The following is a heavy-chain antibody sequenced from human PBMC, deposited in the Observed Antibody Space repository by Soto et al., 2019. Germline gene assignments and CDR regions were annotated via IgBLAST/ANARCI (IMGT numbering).Heavy chain of an antibody. D-gene: IGHD6-25*01. V-gene: IGHV3-23*01. J-gene: IGHJ6*03. Sequence: EVQLLESGGGLVQPGGSLRLSCFASGFTFDNYAMSWVRQAPGKGLEWVSTIRGSGDVTYSADSVKGRFTVSRDNSKNTLYLQMNSRRAEDTAVYYCVKGAAPTYYYYMDVWGKGTTGTVSS. CDR2: IRGSGDVT. CDR1: GFTFDNYA. CDR3: VKGAAPTYYYYMDV.